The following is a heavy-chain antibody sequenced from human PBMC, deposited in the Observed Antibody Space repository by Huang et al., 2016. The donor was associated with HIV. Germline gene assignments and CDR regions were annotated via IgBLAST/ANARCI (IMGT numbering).Heavy chain of an antibody. D-gene: IGHD2-15*01. J-gene: IGHJ2*01. CDR2: ISPVLGTT. Sequence: QVQLVQSGAEVKKPGSSVKVSCKASGGNFTSYALNWVRQAPGQGLQWMGGISPVLGTTYDAQKFRDRLTITADKSTGTAYMDLSSLRSEDTAVYFCAREARGLGYCSGGNCDWYFDLWGRGTLVTVSS. CDR3: AREARGLGYCSGGNCDWYFDL. V-gene: IGHV1-69*06. CDR1: GGNFTSYA.